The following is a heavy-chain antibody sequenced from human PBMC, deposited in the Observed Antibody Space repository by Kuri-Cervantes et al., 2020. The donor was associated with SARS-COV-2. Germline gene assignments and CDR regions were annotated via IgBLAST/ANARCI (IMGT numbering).Heavy chain of an antibody. D-gene: IGHD3-3*01. V-gene: IGHV1-2*02. CDR3: ARAFRYYDFWSGSDAFDI. Sequence: ASVKVSCKASGYTFTGYYMHWVRQAPGQGLEWMGWINPNSGGTNYAQKFQGRVTMTRDTSISTAYMELSRLRSDDTAVYYCARAFRYYDFWSGSDAFDIRGQGTMVTVSS. CDR2: INPNSGGT. CDR1: GYTFTGYY. J-gene: IGHJ3*02.